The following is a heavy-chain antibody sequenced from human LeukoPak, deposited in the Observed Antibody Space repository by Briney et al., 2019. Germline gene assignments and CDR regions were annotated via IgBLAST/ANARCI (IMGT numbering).Heavy chain of an antibody. V-gene: IGHV3-48*01. J-gene: IGHJ4*02. D-gene: IGHD3-22*01. CDR1: GFTFSSYS. CDR3: ARVPRNYYDSSGYFDY. Sequence: PGGSLRPSCAASGFTFSSYSMNWVRQAPGKGLEWVSYISSSSSTIYYADSVKGRFTISRDNAKNSLYLQMNSLRAEDTAVYYCARVPRNYYDSSGYFDYWGQGTLVAVSS. CDR2: ISSSSSTI.